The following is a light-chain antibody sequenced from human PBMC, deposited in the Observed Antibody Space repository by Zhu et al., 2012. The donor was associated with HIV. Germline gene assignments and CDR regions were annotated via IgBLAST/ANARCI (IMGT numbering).Light chain of an antibody. V-gene: IGKV1-5*03. CDR2: EAS. CDR3: QQYYTPSYT. J-gene: IGKJ2*01. CDR1: QSVYKW. Sequence: DIQMTQSPSTLSASVGDSVTITCRASQSVYKWLAWYQQKPDKAPKLLIYEASNLETGVPSRFSGSGSGTEFTLTISNLQPDDFATYSCQQYYTPSYTFGQGTKLQIK.